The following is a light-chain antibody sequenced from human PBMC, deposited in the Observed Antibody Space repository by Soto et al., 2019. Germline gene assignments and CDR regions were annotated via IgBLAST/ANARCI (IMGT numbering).Light chain of an antibody. J-gene: IGLJ2*01. CDR3: AAWDDSLNGGV. CDR1: SSNIGSNT. V-gene: IGLV1-44*01. Sequence: QAVVTQPPSASGTPGQRVTISCSGSSSNIGSNTVNWYQQLPGTAPKLLIYSSSQRPSGVPDRFSGSKSGTSASLAISGLQSEDEADYYCAAWDDSLNGGVFGGGTKLTVL. CDR2: SSS.